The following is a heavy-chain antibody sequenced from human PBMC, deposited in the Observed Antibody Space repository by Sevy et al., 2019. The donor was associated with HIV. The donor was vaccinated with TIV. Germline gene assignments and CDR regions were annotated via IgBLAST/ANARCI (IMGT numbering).Heavy chain of an antibody. CDR3: ARVGGLGESPLEAFDI. Sequence: SETLSLTCTVSGGSISRHYWRWLRQPPGKGLEWIGSSYYNGKTNYNPSLKSRLTVFVDTSKNQFSLKLKSVTAADTAVYYCARVGGLGESPLEAFDIWGQGTLVTVSS. D-gene: IGHD3-16*01. CDR1: GGSISRHY. J-gene: IGHJ3*02. CDR2: SYYNGKT. V-gene: IGHV4-59*11.